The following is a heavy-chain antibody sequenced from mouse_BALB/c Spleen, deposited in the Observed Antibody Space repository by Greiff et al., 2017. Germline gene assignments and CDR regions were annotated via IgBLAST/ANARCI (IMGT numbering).Heavy chain of an antibody. CDR1: GFTFSSYA. CDR2: ISSGGST. D-gene: IGHD2-2*01. V-gene: IGHV5-6-5*01. CDR3: ARNGYDVEAGFAY. Sequence: DVMLVESGGGLVKPGGSLKLSCAASGFTFSSYAMSWVRQTPEKRLEWVASISSGGSTYYPDSVKGRFTISRDNARNILYLQMSSLRSEDTAMYYCARNGYDVEAGFAYWGQGTLVTVSA. J-gene: IGHJ3*01.